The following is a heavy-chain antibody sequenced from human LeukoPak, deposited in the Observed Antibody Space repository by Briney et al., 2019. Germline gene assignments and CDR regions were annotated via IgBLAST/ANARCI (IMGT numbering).Heavy chain of an antibody. J-gene: IGHJ4*02. CDR2: IKSKTDGGTT. D-gene: IGHD3-10*01. V-gene: IGHV3-15*01. CDR1: GFTFSNAW. CDR3: TTDRLLLWFGELRDAPSYTFDY. Sequence: KTGGSLRLSCAASGFTFSNAWMSWVRQAPGKGLEWVGRIKSKTDGGTTDYAAPVKGRFTISRDDSKNTLYLQMNSLKTEDTAVYYCTTDRLLLWFGELRDAPSYTFDYWGQGTLVTVSS.